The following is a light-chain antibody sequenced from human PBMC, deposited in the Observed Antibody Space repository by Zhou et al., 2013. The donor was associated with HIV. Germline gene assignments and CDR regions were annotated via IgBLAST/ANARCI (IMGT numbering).Light chain of an antibody. J-gene: IGKJ4*01. Sequence: EIVLTQSPGTLSLSPGERATLSCRASQSVSSGYLAWYQQKPGQAPSLLIFGASSRATGIPDRFSGSGSGTDFTLTITRLEPEDFALYYCQQYGGAFTFGGGTKVEIK. V-gene: IGKV3-20*01. CDR1: QSVSSGY. CDR3: QQYGGAFT. CDR2: GAS.